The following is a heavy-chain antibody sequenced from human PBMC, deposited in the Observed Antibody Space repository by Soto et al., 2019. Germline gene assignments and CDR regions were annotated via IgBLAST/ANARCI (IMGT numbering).Heavy chain of an antibody. CDR3: ARQVSAAGTFYFDY. Sequence: SETLSLTCAVYGGSFSGYYWSWIRQRPGEGLEWIGYIFYIESTYYNPSLKSRLAISADTSKNQFSLKLSSVTAADTAVYYCARQVSAAGTFYFDYWGQGTLVTVSS. D-gene: IGHD6-13*01. V-gene: IGHV4-59*06. CDR1: GGSFSGYY. CDR2: IFYIEST. J-gene: IGHJ4*02.